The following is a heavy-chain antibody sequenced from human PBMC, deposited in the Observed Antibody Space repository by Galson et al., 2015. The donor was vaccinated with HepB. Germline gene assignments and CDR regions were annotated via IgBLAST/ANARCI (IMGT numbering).Heavy chain of an antibody. D-gene: IGHD3-3*01. CDR3: ARGAYDFWSGGYYFDY. J-gene: IGHJ4*02. V-gene: IGHV1-69*13. CDR2: IIPIFGTA. Sequence: SVKVSCKASGDTFNTYATTWVRQAPGQGLEWMGGIIPIFGTADYAQKFQGRVTITADESTNTVYLELSSPRSEDTAVYYCARGAYDFWSGGYYFDYWGQGTLVTVSS. CDR1: GDTFNTYA.